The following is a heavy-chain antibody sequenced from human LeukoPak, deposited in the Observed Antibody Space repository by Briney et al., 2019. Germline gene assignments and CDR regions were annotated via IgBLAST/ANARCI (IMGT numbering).Heavy chain of an antibody. CDR2: MYHSGNT. V-gene: IGHV4-38-2*02. CDR1: DYSISSGYY. D-gene: IGHD2-15*01. CDR3: ARGRYCSGGSCYGHYYYYYMDV. Sequence: PSETLSLTCTVSDYSISSGYYWGWIRQPPGKGLEWIGSMYHSGNTYYNPSLKSRITISVDTSKNQFSLKLSSVTAADTAVYYCARGRYCSGGSCYGHYYYYYMDVWGKGTTVTVSS. J-gene: IGHJ6*03.